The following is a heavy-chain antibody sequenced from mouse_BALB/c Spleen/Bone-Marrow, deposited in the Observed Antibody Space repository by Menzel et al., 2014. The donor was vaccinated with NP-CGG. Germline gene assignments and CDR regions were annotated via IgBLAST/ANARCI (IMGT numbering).Heavy chain of an antibody. J-gene: IGHJ1*01. CDR3: ARCGKGYFDV. CDR1: GYNFISYW. V-gene: IGHV1S81*02. CDR2: INPGNGRT. Sequence: VQLQQSGAELVKPGASVKLSCKASGYNFISYWIHWVKQRPGQGLEWIGEINPGNGRTNYNEKFKNKATLTIDKSSSTAYMQLSRLTSEDSAVYYCARCGKGYFDVWGAGTTVTVSS. D-gene: IGHD1-1*02.